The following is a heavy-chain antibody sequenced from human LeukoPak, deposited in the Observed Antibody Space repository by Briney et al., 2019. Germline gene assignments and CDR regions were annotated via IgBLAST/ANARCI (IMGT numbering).Heavy chain of an antibody. D-gene: IGHD1-26*01. CDR1: GFTFDSYW. Sequence: QSGGSLRLSCAASGFTFDSYWMSWVRQSPGRGLEWVANIKQHGSEKYYVDSVKGRFTISRDNAKNSLYLQMNSLRVEDTAVFYCASGSPAGDYWGQGTLVTVSS. V-gene: IGHV3-7*02. J-gene: IGHJ4*02. CDR3: ASGSPAGDY. CDR2: IKQHGSEK.